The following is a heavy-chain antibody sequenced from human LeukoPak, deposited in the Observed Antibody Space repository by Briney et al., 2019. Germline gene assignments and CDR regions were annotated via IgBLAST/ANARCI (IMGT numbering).Heavy chain of an antibody. CDR3: AAAGPALDAFDI. D-gene: IGHD2-15*01. CDR1: GFTFSSYD. CDR2: IGTAGDT. V-gene: IGHV3-13*01. Sequence: GGSLRLSCAASGFTFSSYDMHWVRQATGKGLEWVSAIGTAGDTYYPGSVKGRFTISRENAKNSLYLQMNSLRAGDTAVYYCAAAGPALDAFDIRGQGTMVTVSS. J-gene: IGHJ3*02.